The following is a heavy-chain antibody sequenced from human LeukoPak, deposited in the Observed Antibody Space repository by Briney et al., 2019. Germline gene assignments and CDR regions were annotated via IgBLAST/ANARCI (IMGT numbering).Heavy chain of an antibody. Sequence: GGSLRLSCAASGFTFSSYSMNWVRQAPGKGLEWVSSISSGSNYIYYADSLKGRFTISRDNAKNSLYLQMNSLRADDTAVYYCARERFRNDVYDDFDYWGRGTLVTVSS. J-gene: IGHJ4*02. D-gene: IGHD5/OR15-5a*01. CDR1: GFTFSSYS. CDR3: ARERFRNDVYDDFDY. V-gene: IGHV3-21*01. CDR2: ISSGSNYI.